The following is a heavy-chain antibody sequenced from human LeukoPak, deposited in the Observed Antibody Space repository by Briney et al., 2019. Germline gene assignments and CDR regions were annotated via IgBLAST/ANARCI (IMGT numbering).Heavy chain of an antibody. Sequence: SETLSLTCTVSGGSISSYFWSWLRQPPGKGLEWIGYIYHTGSTDYNPSLKSRVTMSVDTSKNQFSLNLNSVTAADTAVYYCARLTGVGGSGWRIDYWGQGTLVTVSS. D-gene: IGHD6-19*01. CDR2: IYHTGST. CDR1: GGSISSYF. J-gene: IGHJ4*02. V-gene: IGHV4-59*04. CDR3: ARLTGVGGSGWRIDY.